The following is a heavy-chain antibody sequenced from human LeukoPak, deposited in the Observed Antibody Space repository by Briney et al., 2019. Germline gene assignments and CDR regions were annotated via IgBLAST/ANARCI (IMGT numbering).Heavy chain of an antibody. Sequence: GGSLRLSCAASGFTVSSKYMGWVRQAPGRGLEWVSVIYTAGSTYYTDSVRGRFIISRDNSKNSMYLQMNSLRAEDTAIYYCARILAEYFQHWGQGTLVTVSS. CDR3: ARILAEYFQH. CDR2: IYTAGST. V-gene: IGHV3-53*01. J-gene: IGHJ1*01. CDR1: GFTVSSKY.